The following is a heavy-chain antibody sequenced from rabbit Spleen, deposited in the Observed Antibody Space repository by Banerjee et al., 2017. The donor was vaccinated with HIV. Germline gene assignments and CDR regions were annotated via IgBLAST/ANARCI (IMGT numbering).Heavy chain of an antibody. D-gene: IGHD1-1*01. CDR3: ARDLVAVIGWNFRL. CDR2: IYSSNSIT. V-gene: IGHV1S40*01. Sequence: QSLEESGGDLVKPEGSLTLTCTASGFSFSSSYYMYWVRQAPGKGLEWIGCIYSSNSITWYASWAKGRFTISKTSSTTVTLQMTSLTAADTATYFCARDLVAVIGWNFRLWGPGTLVTVS. CDR1: GFSFSSSYY. J-gene: IGHJ4*01.